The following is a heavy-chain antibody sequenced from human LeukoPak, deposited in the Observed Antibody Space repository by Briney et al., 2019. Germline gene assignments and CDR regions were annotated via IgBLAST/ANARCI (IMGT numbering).Heavy chain of an antibody. CDR1: GFTFGDYA. V-gene: IGHV3-49*04. CDR2: IRSKAYGGTT. CDR3: SRESAEATAKFDY. J-gene: IGHJ4*02. Sequence: PGGSLRPSCTASGFTFGDYAMDWVRQAPGKGLEWVGFIRSKAYGGTTEYAASVKGRFTISRDDSKSIAYLQMNSLKTEDTAVYYCSRESAEATAKFDYWGQGTPVTLSS. D-gene: IGHD2-21*02.